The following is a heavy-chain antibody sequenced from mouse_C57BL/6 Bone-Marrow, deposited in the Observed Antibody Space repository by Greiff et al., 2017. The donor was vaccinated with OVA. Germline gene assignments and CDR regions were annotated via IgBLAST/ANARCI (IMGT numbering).Heavy chain of an antibody. V-gene: IGHV1-19*01. Sequence: VQLQQSGPVLAKPGASVKMSCKASGYTFTDYYMNWVKQSHGKSLEWIGVINPYNGGTSYNQKFKGKATLTVDKSSSTAYMELNSLTSEDSAVYYCARHYGSSYEYYAMDYWGQGTSVTVSS. CDR1: GYTFTDYY. D-gene: IGHD1-1*01. J-gene: IGHJ4*01. CDR3: ARHYGSSYEYYAMDY. CDR2: INPYNGGT.